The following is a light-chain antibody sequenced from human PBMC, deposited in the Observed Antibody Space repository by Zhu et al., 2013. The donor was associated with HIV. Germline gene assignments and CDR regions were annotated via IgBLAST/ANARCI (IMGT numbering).Light chain of an antibody. J-gene: IGKJ4*01. V-gene: IGKV1-12*01. CDR2: AAS. CDR3: QQRGTWPPLT. Sequence: DIQMTQPPSFVSASVGDRVIITCRTSQSVSSWIAWYQQKPGKAPKRLIYAASSLQSGVPSRFSGSGSGTDFTLTISSLEAEDFAIYYCQQRGTWPPLTFGGGTRLEIK. CDR1: QSVSSW.